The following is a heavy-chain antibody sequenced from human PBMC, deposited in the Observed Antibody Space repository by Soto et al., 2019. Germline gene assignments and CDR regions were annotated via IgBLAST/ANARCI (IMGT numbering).Heavy chain of an antibody. Sequence: RRLSCAASGFTFSSYAMSWVRQAPGKGLEWVSAISGSGGSTYYADSVKGRFTISRDNSKNTLYLQMNSLRAEDTAVYYCAKDLKQWLPTDDAFDIWGQGTMVTVSS. CDR2: ISGSGGST. CDR1: GFTFSSYA. V-gene: IGHV3-23*01. J-gene: IGHJ3*02. D-gene: IGHD6-19*01. CDR3: AKDLKQWLPTDDAFDI.